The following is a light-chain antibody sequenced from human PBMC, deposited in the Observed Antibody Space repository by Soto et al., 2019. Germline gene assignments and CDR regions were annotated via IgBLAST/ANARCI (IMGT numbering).Light chain of an antibody. CDR2: DNN. Sequence: QSVLTQPPSVSAAPGQKVIISCSGSSFNIGNNYVSWYQQLPGTAPKLLIYDNNKRPSGIPDRFSGSKSGTSATLAITGLQTADEADYYCGSLESTLNPYVFGTAPKVTVL. CDR3: GSLESTLNPYV. CDR1: SFNIGNNY. V-gene: IGLV1-51*01. J-gene: IGLJ1*01.